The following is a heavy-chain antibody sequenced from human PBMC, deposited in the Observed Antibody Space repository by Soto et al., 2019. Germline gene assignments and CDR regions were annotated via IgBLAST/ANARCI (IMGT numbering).Heavy chain of an antibody. CDR3: AKSLWDTSGWKTDY. Sequence: SETLSLTCTVSGDSISSLYWSWIRQPPGNGLECIGYIYYSGSINYNPSLKSRVTISVDPSKNQFSLRLSSVTAADTAVYYCAKSLWDTSGWKTDYWGQGTLVTVSS. CDR1: GDSISSLY. D-gene: IGHD6-19*01. CDR2: IYYSGSI. J-gene: IGHJ4*02. V-gene: IGHV4-59*01.